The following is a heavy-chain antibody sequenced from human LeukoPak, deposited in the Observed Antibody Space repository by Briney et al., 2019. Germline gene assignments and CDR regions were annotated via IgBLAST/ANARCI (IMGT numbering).Heavy chain of an antibody. D-gene: IGHD3-22*01. J-gene: IGHJ4*02. Sequence: QPGRSLRLSCAASGFTFSSYAMHWVRQAPGKGLEWVAVISYDGSNKYYAGSVKGRFTISRDNSKNTLYLQMNSLRAEDTAVYYCARDPDYYDSSGYLYWGQGTLVTVSS. CDR2: ISYDGSNK. V-gene: IGHV3-30-3*01. CDR3: ARDPDYYDSSGYLY. CDR1: GFTFSSYA.